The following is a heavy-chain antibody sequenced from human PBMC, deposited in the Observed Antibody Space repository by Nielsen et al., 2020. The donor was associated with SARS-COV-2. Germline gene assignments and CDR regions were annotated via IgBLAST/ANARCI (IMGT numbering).Heavy chain of an antibody. Sequence: ASVKVSCKASGYTFTGYYMHWVRQAPGQGLEWMGRINPNSGGTNYAQKFQGRVTMTRDTSISTAYMDLSRLRSDDTAVYYCAILIVVPAAIKGDDAFDIWGQGTMVTVSS. D-gene: IGHD2-2*01. CDR3: AILIVVPAAIKGDDAFDI. CDR2: INPNSGGT. V-gene: IGHV1-2*06. CDR1: GYTFTGYY. J-gene: IGHJ3*02.